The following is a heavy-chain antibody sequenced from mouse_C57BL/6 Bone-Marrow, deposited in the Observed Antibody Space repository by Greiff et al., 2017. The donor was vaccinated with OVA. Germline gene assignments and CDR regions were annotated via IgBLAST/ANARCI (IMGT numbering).Heavy chain of an antibody. CDR1: GYTFTSYW. CDR3: ARSDYDRAGYYFDY. D-gene: IGHD2-4*01. V-gene: IGHV1-53*01. Sequence: QVQLQQPGTELVKPGASVKLSCKASGYTFTSYWMHWVKQRPGQGLEWIGNINPSNGGTKYNEKFKSKATLTVDKSSSTAYMQLSSLTSEDSAVYYCARSDYDRAGYYFDYWGQGTTLTVSS. CDR2: INPSNGGT. J-gene: IGHJ2*01.